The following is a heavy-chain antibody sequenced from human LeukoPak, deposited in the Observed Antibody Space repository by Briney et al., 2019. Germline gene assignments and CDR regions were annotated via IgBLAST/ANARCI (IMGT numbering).Heavy chain of an antibody. CDR2: INHSGST. CDR3: AGAGGAVDY. V-gene: IGHV4-34*01. CDR1: GGSFSGYY. D-gene: IGHD3-10*01. J-gene: IGHJ4*02. Sequence: PSETLSLTCAVYGGSFSGYYWSWIRQPPGKGLEWIGEINHSGSTNYNPSLKSRVTISVDTSKNQFSLKLRSVTAADTAVYYCAGAGGAVDYWGQGTLVTVSS.